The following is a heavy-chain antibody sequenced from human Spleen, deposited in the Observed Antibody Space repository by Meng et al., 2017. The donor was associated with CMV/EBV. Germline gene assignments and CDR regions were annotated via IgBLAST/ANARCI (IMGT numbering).Heavy chain of an antibody. J-gene: IGHJ4*02. Sequence: FSLTAGGVGVAWFRQPPGKALEWLTLIYWNDDKRFSPSLKSRLTVTKDTSKNQVFLTLSNVDPKDTGTYWCAHKPGAPFWFDSSGYYHWGQGILVTVSS. V-gene: IGHV2-5*01. CDR3: AHKPGAPFWFDSSGYYH. D-gene: IGHD6-19*01. CDR1: FSLTAGGVG. CDR2: IYWNDDK.